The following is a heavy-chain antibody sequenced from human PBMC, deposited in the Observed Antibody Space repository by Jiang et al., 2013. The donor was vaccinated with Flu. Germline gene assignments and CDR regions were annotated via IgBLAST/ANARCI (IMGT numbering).Heavy chain of an antibody. Sequence: TTNYAQKFQGRVTITADESTSTAYMELTGLRSEDTAVYYCARGVGGYSYGYVLYWGQGTPVSVSS. J-gene: IGHJ4*02. CDR2: TT. D-gene: IGHD5-18*01. V-gene: IGHV1-69*01. CDR3: ARGVGGYSYGYVLY.